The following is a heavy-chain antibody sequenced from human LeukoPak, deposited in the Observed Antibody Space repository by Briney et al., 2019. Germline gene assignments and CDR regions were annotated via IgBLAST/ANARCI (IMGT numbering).Heavy chain of an antibody. CDR2: ISYDGSNK. CDR1: GFTFSSYA. Sequence: PGRSLRLSCAASGFTFSSYAMRWVRQAPGKGLEWVAVISYDGSNKYYADSVKGRFTISRDNSKNTLYLQMNSLRAEDTAVYYCASTLGYCSSTSCFAPYYYYGMDVWGKGTTVTVSS. D-gene: IGHD2-2*01. J-gene: IGHJ6*04. V-gene: IGHV3-30*04. CDR3: ASTLGYCSSTSCFAPYYYYGMDV.